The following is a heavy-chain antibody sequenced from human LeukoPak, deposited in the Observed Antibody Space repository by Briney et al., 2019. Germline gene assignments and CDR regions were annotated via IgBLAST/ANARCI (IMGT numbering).Heavy chain of an antibody. CDR1: GFTFSTYA. Sequence: GGSLRLSCAASGFTFSTYAMTWVRQAPGKGLEWVSALDAGGGNTYYADSVKGRFTISRDNSKNTVYLQMNSLSAEDTAVYYCAKDEGYDPIYYLESWGQGTLVTVSS. J-gene: IGHJ4*02. D-gene: IGHD5-12*01. V-gene: IGHV3-23*01. CDR3: AKDEGYDPIYYLES. CDR2: LDAGGGNT.